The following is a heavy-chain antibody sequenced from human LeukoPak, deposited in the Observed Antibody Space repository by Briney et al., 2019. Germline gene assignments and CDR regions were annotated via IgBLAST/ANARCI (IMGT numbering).Heavy chain of an antibody. J-gene: IGHJ3*02. CDR3: ASGPTYYYDSSGSHGAFDI. D-gene: IGHD3-22*01. V-gene: IGHV4-4*07. CDR2: IYTSGST. CDR1: GGSISSYY. Sequence: SETLSLTCAVSGGSISSYYWSWIRQPAGKGLEWIGRIYTSGSTNYNPSLKSRVTMSVDTSKNRFSLKLSSVTAADTAVYYCASGPTYYYDSSGSHGAFDIWGQGTMVTVSS.